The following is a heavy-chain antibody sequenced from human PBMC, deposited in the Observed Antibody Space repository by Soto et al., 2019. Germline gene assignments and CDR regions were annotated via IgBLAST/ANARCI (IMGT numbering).Heavy chain of an antibody. CDR1: GGSISYDHYH. Sequence: QVQLQESGPGLVTPSQTLSLTCTVSGGSISYDHYHWTWIRQPPGKGLEWIGYIHYSGSVSYNPYLHSRLSMSVSTSTTLFSLQLSGVTAADTAVYFCAREDDGGDRDYYGLDVWGQGTTVTVSS. CDR2: IHYSGSV. D-gene: IGHD2-21*02. J-gene: IGHJ6*02. CDR3: AREDDGGDRDYYGLDV. V-gene: IGHV4-30-4*01.